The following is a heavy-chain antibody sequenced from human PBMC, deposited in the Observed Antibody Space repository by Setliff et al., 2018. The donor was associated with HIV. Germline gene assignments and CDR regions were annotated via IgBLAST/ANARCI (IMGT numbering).Heavy chain of an antibody. CDR1: GGSINNYY. V-gene: IGHV4-4*08. CDR2: IYPNGSP. Sequence: PSETLSLTCTVSGGSINNYYWSWIRQPPGKGLEWIGYIYPNGSPDYPSGNMVYNPTFRSRVTLSLDTSKNQFSLKLTSVTAADAAVYYCTGDYNSGSYRFDYWGQGTLVTVSS. CDR3: TGDYNSGSYRFDY. J-gene: IGHJ4*02. D-gene: IGHD3-10*01.